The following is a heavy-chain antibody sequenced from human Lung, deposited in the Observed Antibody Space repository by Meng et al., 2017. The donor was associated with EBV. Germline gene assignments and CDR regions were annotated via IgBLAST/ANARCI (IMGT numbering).Heavy chain of an antibody. Sequence: QVELVESGGCVVQPGRSLRLSCAASGFSFRNYAMHWVRQAPGKGLEWVSFILNDGGDEDYADSVKGRFTISRDNSKNTLLLQMDSLRAEDTAMYYCAKGTGVGGYRPFDDWGQGTLVTVFS. CDR2: ILNDGGDE. CDR3: AKGTGVGGYRPFDD. CDR1: GFSFRNYA. V-gene: IGHV3-30*04. D-gene: IGHD5-18*01. J-gene: IGHJ4*02.